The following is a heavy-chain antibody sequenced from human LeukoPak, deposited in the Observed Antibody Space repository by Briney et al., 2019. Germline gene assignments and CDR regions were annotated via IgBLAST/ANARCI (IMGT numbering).Heavy chain of an antibody. V-gene: IGHV4-39*07. CDR1: GFFISSSSYY. Sequence: RASETLCLTCTASGFFISSSSYYWGWIRQPPGKGLEWIVSIYYSGSTYYNPSLNSRVTISVDTSKNQFSLKLSSVTAADTAVYYCAKGYCSGTTCYDDRGAFDYWGQGTLVTVSS. CDR3: AKGYCSGTTCYDDRGAFDY. D-gene: IGHD2-2*01. J-gene: IGHJ4*02. CDR2: IYYSGST.